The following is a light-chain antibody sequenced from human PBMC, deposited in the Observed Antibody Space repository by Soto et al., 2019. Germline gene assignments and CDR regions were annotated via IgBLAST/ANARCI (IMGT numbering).Light chain of an antibody. Sequence: DIQMTQSPSALSASLGDRVTITCRASHSIGSSLAWYHQRPGKAPNLLIYDASSLESGVPSRFSGGESGTEFDLTISSLQPDDFAVYYCQQYNNWHPLTFGGGTKVEIK. V-gene: IGKV1-5*01. CDR2: DAS. J-gene: IGKJ4*01. CDR1: HSIGSS. CDR3: QQYNNWHPLT.